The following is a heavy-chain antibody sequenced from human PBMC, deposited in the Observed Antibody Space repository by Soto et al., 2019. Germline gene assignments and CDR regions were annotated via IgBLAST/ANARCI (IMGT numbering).Heavy chain of an antibody. J-gene: IGHJ4*02. CDR2: LIPILCTA. CDR3: ARGGSPYIVVVAAAMASSGWYQSDY. CDR1: GGTCSSYA. Sequence: QVQLVQSGAEVKKPGSSVKVSCKASGGTCSSYAISWVLQAPVQGLEWMGGLIPILCTANYAQKFQGRVTVTADESTSTDQMEVSGRRSEDTAVYYCARGGSPYIVVVAAAMASSGWYQSDYWGQGTLVTVSS. D-gene: IGHD2-2*01. V-gene: IGHV1-69*01.